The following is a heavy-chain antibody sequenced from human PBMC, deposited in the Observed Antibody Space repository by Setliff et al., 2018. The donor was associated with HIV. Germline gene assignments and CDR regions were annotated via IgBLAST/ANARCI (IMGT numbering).Heavy chain of an antibody. V-gene: IGHV3-66*01. CDR1: GFPFSHHA. CDR2: IYSGGST. CDR3: ARDSSDYYSGAFDI. J-gene: IGHJ3*02. D-gene: IGHD4-17*01. Sequence: PGGSLRLSCSASGFPFSHHAMNWVRQAPGKGLEWVSVIYSGGSTYYAGSVKGRFTISRDNSKNTLYLQMNRLRAEDTAVYYCARDSSDYYSGAFDIWGQGTMVTVSS.